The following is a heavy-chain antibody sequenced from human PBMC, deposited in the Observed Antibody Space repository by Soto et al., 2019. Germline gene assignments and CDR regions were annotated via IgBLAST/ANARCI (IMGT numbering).Heavy chain of an antibody. CDR3: GRGQATFDP. J-gene: IGHJ5*02. CDR1: GYTFTNYA. V-gene: IGHV1-3*04. CDR2: INTANGDT. Sequence: QIQLVQSGAEMKKPGASGKVSCKPSGYTFTNYAMHWVRQAPGQRLEWMGRINTANGDTIYSQNFQGRVTITRDTSASTVYLELSSLRFEDTAVYYCGRGQATFDPWGQGTLVTVSS.